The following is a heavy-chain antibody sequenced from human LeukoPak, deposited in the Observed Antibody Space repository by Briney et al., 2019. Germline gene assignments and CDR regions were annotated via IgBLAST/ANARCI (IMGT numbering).Heavy chain of an antibody. Sequence: GESLKISCKGSGYSFTSYWIGWVRQMPGKGLEWMGIIYPGDSDTRYSPSFQGQVTISADKSISTAYLQWSSLKASDTAMYYCARRATVAATPYYFDYWGQGTLVTVSS. CDR2: IYPGDSDT. CDR1: GYSFTSYW. D-gene: IGHD2-15*01. J-gene: IGHJ4*02. CDR3: ARRATVAATPYYFDY. V-gene: IGHV5-51*01.